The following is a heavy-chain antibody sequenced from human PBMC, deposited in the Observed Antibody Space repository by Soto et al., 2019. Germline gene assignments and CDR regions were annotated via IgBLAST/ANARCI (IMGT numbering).Heavy chain of an antibody. CDR2: INHTGSP. CDR1: GGSFSAYY. J-gene: IGHJ6*02. Sequence: PSETLSLTCGVSGGSFSAYYWTWIRHPPGKGLEWIGEINHTGSPNYNPTLKSRVTISIDTSKNQFSLTLSAVTAADTAVYYCARDNVVVTPLRYYHYGMDVWGQGTTVTVSS. D-gene: IGHD2-15*01. CDR3: ARDNVVVTPLRYYHYGMDV. V-gene: IGHV4-34*01.